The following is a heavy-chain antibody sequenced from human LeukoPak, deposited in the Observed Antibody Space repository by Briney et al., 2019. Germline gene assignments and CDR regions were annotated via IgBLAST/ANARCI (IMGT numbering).Heavy chain of an antibody. CDR2: INHSGST. V-gene: IGHV4-4*02. D-gene: IGHD2-15*01. CDR3: ARAGVVVAATPVGFDP. J-gene: IGHJ5*02. CDR1: GGSISSGNW. Sequence: SGTLSLTCAVSGGSISSGNWWGWVRQPPGKGLEWIGEINHSGSTNYNPSLKSRVTISVDTSKNQFSLKLSSVTAADTAVYYCARAGVVVAATPVGFDPWGQGTLVTVSS.